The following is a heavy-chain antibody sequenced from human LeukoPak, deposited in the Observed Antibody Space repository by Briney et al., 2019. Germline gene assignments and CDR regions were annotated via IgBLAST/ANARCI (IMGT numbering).Heavy chain of an antibody. J-gene: IGHJ3*02. CDR1: GGTFSSYA. CDR2: IIPIFGTA. CDR3: ARPVLGAGDAFDI. Sequence: GASVKVSCKASGGTFSSYAISWVRQAPGQGLEWMGGIIPIFGTANYAQKFQGRVTITADKSTSTAYMELSSLRSEDTAVYYCARPVLGAGDAFDIWGQGTMVTVSS. D-gene: IGHD1-26*01. V-gene: IGHV1-69*06.